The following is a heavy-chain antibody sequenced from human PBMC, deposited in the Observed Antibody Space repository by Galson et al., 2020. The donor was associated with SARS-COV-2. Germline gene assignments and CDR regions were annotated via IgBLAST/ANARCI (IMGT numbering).Heavy chain of an antibody. CDR3: ATMAVGGRKGFDY. Sequence: SETLSLTCTVSGDSISNDNYYWSWIRQHPGKGLEWIGYIHYSGTTYYNPSLQSLVTISLDTSNNQLSLKLSSLTAADTAIYYCATMAVGGRKGFDYWGQGTLVTVSS. J-gene: IGHJ4*02. D-gene: IGHD1-26*01. CDR1: GDSISNDNYY. V-gene: IGHV4-31*01. CDR2: IHYSGTT.